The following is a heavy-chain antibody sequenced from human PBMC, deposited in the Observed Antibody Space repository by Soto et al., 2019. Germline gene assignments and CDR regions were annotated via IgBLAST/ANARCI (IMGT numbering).Heavy chain of an antibody. D-gene: IGHD2-15*01. V-gene: IGHV1-18*01. CDR1: GYTFTSHG. CDR2: ISAYNGNT. J-gene: IGHJ6*02. Sequence: ASVKVSCKASGYTFTSHGISWLRPAPGQGLDGMGWISAYNGNTKYAQDLQGRVTMTTDTSTSTAYMEPRSLTSDDTAVYYCARFSGGSYNTYYFYYGMDVWGQGTTVTVSS. CDR3: ARFSGGSYNTYYFYYGMDV.